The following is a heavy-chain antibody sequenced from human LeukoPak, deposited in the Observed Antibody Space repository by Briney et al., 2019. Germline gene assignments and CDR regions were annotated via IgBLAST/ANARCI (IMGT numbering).Heavy chain of an antibody. D-gene: IGHD4-17*01. V-gene: IGHV1-18*01. CDR3: AREDYGDYANDY. CDR1: GYTFTSYG. Sequence: ASVKVSCKASGYTFTSYGISWVRQAPGQGLEWMGWISAYNGNTNYAQKLQGRVTMTTDTSTSTAYMELRSLRSDDTTVYYCAREDYGDYANDYWGQGTLVTVSS. CDR2: ISAYNGNT. J-gene: IGHJ4*02.